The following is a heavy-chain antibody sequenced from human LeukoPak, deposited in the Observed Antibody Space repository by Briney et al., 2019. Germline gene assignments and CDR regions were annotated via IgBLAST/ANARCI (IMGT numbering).Heavy chain of an antibody. CDR1: GFIFSSYS. D-gene: IGHD3-22*01. J-gene: IGHJ3*02. CDR3: AKDLLQTFFFDSSGYYSDAFGM. CDR2: ISSSSSTI. Sequence: PGGSLRLSCAASGFIFSSYSMNWVRQAPGKGLEWILYISSSSSTIYYADSVKGRFTISRDNAKNTLSLHMNTLRAEDTAVYYCAKDLLQTFFFDSSGYYSDAFGMWGQGTMVTVSP. V-gene: IGHV3-48*01.